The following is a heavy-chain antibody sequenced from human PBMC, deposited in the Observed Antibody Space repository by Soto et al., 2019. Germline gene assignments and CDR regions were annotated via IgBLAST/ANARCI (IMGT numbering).Heavy chain of an antibody. J-gene: IGHJ6*03. CDR3: ARAGTSSIAARPYYYYYMDV. CDR2: IYGCGRT. V-gene: IGHV3-53*04. Sequence: EVQLVESGGGLVQPGGSLRLSCAASGFTVSSNYMSWVRQAPGKGLEWGSVIYGCGRTYYADSVKGRFTVSRHNSKNTLYLQMNSLRAEDTAVYYCARAGTSSIAARPYYYYYMDVWGKGTTVTVSS. D-gene: IGHD6-6*01. CDR1: GFTVSSNY.